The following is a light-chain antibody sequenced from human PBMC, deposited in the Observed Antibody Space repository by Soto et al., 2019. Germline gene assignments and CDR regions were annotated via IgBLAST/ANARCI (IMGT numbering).Light chain of an antibody. CDR1: QSVDTTF. J-gene: IGKJ1*01. V-gene: IGKV3-20*01. Sequence: EIVLTQSPGSLSLSPGQRATLSCRASQSVDTTFFAWYQKKPGQAPRLLIYGASKRATGIPDRFSGSGSGTDFTFIISSLEPEDFAVYYCQQYMSSVTFGQGTKVEIK. CDR3: QQYMSSVT. CDR2: GAS.